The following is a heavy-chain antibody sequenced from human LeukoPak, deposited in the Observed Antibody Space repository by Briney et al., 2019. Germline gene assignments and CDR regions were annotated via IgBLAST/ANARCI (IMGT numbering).Heavy chain of an antibody. D-gene: IGHD4-11*01. CDR1: GFTVSSYY. J-gene: IGHJ6*02. Sequence: GGSLRLSCAASGFTVSSYYMTWVRQAPGKGLEWVSVMYSGGSTYYADSVKGRVAISRDNSQNSVFLQMNSVRVEDTAVYYCARSYSNHLFGMDVWGQGTAVTVSS. CDR3: ARSYSNHLFGMDV. CDR2: MYSGGST. V-gene: IGHV3-66*01.